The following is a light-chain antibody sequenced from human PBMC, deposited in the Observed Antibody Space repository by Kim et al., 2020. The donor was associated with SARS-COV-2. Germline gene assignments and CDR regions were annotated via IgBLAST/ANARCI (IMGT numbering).Light chain of an antibody. CDR1: SPNIGSGYD. J-gene: IGLJ1*01. CDR3: QSYDSSLSGYV. Sequence: RVTHSCTGSSPNIGSGYDVHWYQQLPGTAPKLLIYGNSNRPSGVPDRFSGSKSGTSASLAITGLQAEDEADYYCQSYDSSLSGYVFGTGTKVTVL. V-gene: IGLV1-40*01. CDR2: GNS.